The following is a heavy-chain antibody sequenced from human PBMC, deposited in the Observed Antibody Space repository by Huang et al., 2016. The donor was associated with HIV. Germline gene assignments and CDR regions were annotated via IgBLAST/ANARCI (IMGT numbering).Heavy chain of an antibody. Sequence: EVQLLESGGGLVQPGGSLRLSCKASEFMWRSYGMSWVRQAPGKGLVCVSTISGSSGNTYYADSVKGRFTISIDKSNNTLYLQMNSLRAEDTAVYFCAKKGGLTGFQPLDYWGQGTQVTVSS. D-gene: IGHD2-8*02. J-gene: IGHJ4*01. CDR1: EFMWRSYG. CDR3: AKKGGLTGFQPLDY. CDR2: ISGSSGNT. V-gene: IGHV3-23*01.